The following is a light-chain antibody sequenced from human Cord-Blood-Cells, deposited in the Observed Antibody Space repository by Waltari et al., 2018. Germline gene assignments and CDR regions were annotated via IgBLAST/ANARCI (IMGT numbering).Light chain of an antibody. CDR1: NSTIGAGYD. J-gene: IGLJ1*01. Sequence: QSVLTQPPSVSGAPGPRVTISCTGSNSTIGAGYDVHWYQQLPGTAPKLLIYGNSNRPSGVPDRFSGSKSGTSASLAITGLQAEDEADYYCQSYDSSLSGYVFGTGTKVTVL. CDR2: GNS. V-gene: IGLV1-40*01. CDR3: QSYDSSLSGYV.